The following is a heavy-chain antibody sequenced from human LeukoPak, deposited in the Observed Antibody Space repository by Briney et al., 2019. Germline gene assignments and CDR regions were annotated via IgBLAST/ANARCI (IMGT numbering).Heavy chain of an antibody. CDR1: GFTFSSYS. Sequence: GGSLRLSCAASGFTFSSYSMNWVRQAPGKGLEWVSYISSSSTIYYADSVKGRFTISRDSAKNSLYLQMNSLRAEDTAVYYCAREVASIVDYWGQGTLVTVSS. V-gene: IGHV3-48*01. J-gene: IGHJ4*02. CDR3: AREVASIVDY. CDR2: ISSSSTI. D-gene: IGHD2-15*01.